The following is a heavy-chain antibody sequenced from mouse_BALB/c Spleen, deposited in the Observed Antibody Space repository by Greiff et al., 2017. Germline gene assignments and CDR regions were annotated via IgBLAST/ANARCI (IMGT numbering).Heavy chain of an antibody. V-gene: IGHV3-6*02. Sequence: EVKVEESGPDLVKPSQSLSLTCSVTGYSITSGYYWNWIRQFPGNKLEWMGYISYDGSNNYNPSLKNLISITRDTSKNQFFLKLNSVTTEDTATYYCASTYGYWYFDVWGAGTTVTVSS. CDR1: GYSITSGYY. D-gene: IGHD1-1*01. CDR3: ASTYGYWYFDV. J-gene: IGHJ1*01. CDR2: ISYDGSN.